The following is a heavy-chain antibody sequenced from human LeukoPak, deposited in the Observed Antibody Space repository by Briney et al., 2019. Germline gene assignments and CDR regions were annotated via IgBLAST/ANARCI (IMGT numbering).Heavy chain of an antibody. CDR1: GFTFSSYW. J-gene: IGHJ4*02. D-gene: IGHD6-13*01. CDR3: VHNTSRSSFDY. Sequence: GGSLPLSCAASGFTFSSYWMHWVRQAPGKGLVWVSRINSDGGSTSYADSVKDRFTISRDNAKNTLYLQMNSLRAEDTAVYYGVHNTSRSSFDYWGQGTLVTVSS. V-gene: IGHV3-74*01. CDR2: INSDGGST.